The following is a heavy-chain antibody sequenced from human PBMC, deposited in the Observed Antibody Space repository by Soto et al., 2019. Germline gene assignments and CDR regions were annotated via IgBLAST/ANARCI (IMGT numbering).Heavy chain of an antibody. CDR1: GGSISSSSYY. V-gene: IGHV4-39*01. J-gene: IGHJ5*02. Sequence: SETLSLTCTVSGGSISSSSYYWGWIRQPAGKGLEWIGSIYYSGSTYYNPSLKSRVTISVDTSKNQFSLKLSSVTAADTAVYYCARQYYDFWSGQPGNWFDPWGQGTLVTVSS. CDR2: IYYSGST. D-gene: IGHD3-3*01. CDR3: ARQYYDFWSGQPGNWFDP.